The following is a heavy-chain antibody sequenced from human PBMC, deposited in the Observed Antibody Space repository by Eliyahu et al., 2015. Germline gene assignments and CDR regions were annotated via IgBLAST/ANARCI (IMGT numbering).Heavy chain of an antibody. D-gene: IGHD2-8*01. CDR2: SSYSGST. J-gene: IGHJ5*02. Sequence: QLQLQESGPGLVKPSETLSLTCAVSGXSIRSXGYYWGWIRQPPGKGLEWIGSSSYSGSTYYNPSLKSRVTISVDTSKNQLSLKLTSVTAADSTVYFCASGIVLVAVAIGGIDWFDPWGQGTLVTVSS. CDR3: ASGIVLVAVAIGGIDWFDP. CDR1: GXSIRSXGYY. V-gene: IGHV4-39*01.